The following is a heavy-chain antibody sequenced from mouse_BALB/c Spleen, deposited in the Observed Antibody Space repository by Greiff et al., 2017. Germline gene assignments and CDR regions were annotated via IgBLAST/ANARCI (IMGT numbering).Heavy chain of an antibody. CDR2: IDPFNGGT. Sequence: VQLKQSGPELMKPGASVKISCKASGYSFTSYYMHWVKQSHGKSLEWIGYIDPFNGGTSYNQKFKGKATLTVDKSSSTAYMHLSSLTSEDSAVYYCARSQTTATFDYWGQGTTLTVSS. J-gene: IGHJ2*01. CDR3: ARSQTTATFDY. V-gene: IGHV1S135*01. D-gene: IGHD1-2*01. CDR1: GYSFTSYY.